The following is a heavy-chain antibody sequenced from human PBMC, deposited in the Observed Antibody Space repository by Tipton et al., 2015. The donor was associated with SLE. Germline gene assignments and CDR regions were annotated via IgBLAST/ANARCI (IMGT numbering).Heavy chain of an antibody. CDR2: VFYAGSA. V-gene: IGHV4-59*08. J-gene: IGHJ4*02. CDR3: ARRGGAYCSGDCVAFDY. Sequence: TLSLTCTVSGGSISSYYWSWIRQPPGKGLEWIGYVFYAGSANYNPSLGSRVTISVNLSKNQFSLMLTSVTAADTAVYYCARRGGAYCSGDCVAFDYWGKGTLVTVSS. CDR1: GGSISSYY. D-gene: IGHD2-21*01.